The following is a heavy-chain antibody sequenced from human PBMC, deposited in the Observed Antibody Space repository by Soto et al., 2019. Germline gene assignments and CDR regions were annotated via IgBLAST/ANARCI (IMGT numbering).Heavy chain of an antibody. CDR3: AKAGYSGYDLFDY. D-gene: IGHD5-12*01. CDR1: GYTFTSYA. V-gene: IGHV1-3*01. CDR2: INAVNGYT. J-gene: IGHJ4*02. Sequence: ASVKVSCKASGYTFTSYAMHWVRQAPGQRLEWMGWINAVNGYTKYSQKFQGRVTITRDTSASTAYMELSSLRSEDTAVYYCAKAGYSGYDLFDYWGQGPLVTVSS.